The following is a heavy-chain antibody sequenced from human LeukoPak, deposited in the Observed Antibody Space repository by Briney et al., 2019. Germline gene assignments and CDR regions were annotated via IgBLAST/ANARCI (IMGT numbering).Heavy chain of an antibody. V-gene: IGHV3-7*02. CDR3: ARLIRPCFGY. CDR1: GFTFSTYW. J-gene: IGHJ4*02. CDR2: IKQDGSEK. Sequence: GGSLRLSCVASGFTFSTYWMSWVRQAPGIGLEWVASIKQDGSEKYYVDSVKGRFTISRDNAKNSLYLQMNSLRAEDTAVYYCARLIRPCFGYWGQGTLVTVSS.